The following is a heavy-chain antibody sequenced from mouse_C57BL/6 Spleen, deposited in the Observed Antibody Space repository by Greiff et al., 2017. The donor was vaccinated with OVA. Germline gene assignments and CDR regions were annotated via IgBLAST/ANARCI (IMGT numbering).Heavy chain of an antibody. CDR2: IDPETGGT. Sequence: QVQLQQSGAELVRPGASVTLSCKASGYTFTDYEMHWVKQTPVHGLEWIGAIDPETGGTASNQKVKGKAILTADKSSSTAYMELRSLTSEDSAVYYCTRRGLRPLYAMDYWGQGTSVTVSS. CDR3: TRRGLRPLYAMDY. CDR1: GYTFTDYE. D-gene: IGHD2-4*01. J-gene: IGHJ4*01. V-gene: IGHV1-15*01.